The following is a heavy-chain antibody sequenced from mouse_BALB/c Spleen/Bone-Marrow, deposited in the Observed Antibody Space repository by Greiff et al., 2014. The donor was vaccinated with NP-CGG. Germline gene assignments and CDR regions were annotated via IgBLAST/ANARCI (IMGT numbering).Heavy chain of an antibody. V-gene: IGHV1S135*01. CDR1: DYSFTSYY. CDR2: IDPFNGGT. Sequence: VQLQQSGPELMKPGASVKISCKASDYSFTSYYMHWVKQSHGKSLEWIGYIDPFNGGTSYNQKFKGKATLTVDKSSSTAYMHLSSLTSEDSAVYYWAPRSRYFDVWGAGTTVTVSS. CDR3: APRSRYFDV. J-gene: IGHJ1*01.